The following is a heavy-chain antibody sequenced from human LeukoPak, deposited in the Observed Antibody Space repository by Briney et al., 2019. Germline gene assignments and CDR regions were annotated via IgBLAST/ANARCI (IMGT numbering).Heavy chain of an antibody. J-gene: IGHJ3*02. Sequence: GESLKISCKGSGYSFTSYWIGWVRQMPGKGLEWMGIIYPGDSDTRYSPSFQGQVTTSADKSISTAYLQWSSLKASDTAMYYCARPPLASGYSSGYDAFDIWGQGTMVTVSS. CDR1: GYSFTSYW. V-gene: IGHV5-51*01. CDR2: IYPGDSDT. CDR3: ARPPLASGYSSGYDAFDI. D-gene: IGHD6-19*01.